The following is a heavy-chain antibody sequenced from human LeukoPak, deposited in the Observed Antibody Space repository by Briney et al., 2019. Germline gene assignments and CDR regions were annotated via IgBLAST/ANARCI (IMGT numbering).Heavy chain of an antibody. D-gene: IGHD3-10*02. V-gene: IGHV3-48*03. CDR2: ISSSGSTI. CDR3: AREHYVNLKY. Sequence: GGSLRLSCAASGFTFSSYEMNWVRQAPGKGLEWVSYISSSGSTIYYADSVKGRFTISRDNAKKSMYLQMNSLRAEDTAVYYCAREHYVNLKYWGQGTLVTVSS. CDR1: GFTFSSYE. J-gene: IGHJ4*02.